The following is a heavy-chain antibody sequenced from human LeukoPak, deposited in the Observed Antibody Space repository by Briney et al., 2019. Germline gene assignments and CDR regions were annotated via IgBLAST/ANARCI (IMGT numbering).Heavy chain of an antibody. J-gene: IGHJ4*02. Sequence: GRSLRLSCAASGFTSSSYAMHWVRQAPGKGLEWVAVISYDGSNKYYADSVKGRFTISRDNSKNTLYLQMNSLRAEDTAVYYCARDRSLWFFDYWGQGTLVTVSS. V-gene: IGHV3-30*04. D-gene: IGHD3-10*01. CDR2: ISYDGSNK. CDR1: GFTSSSYA. CDR3: ARDRSLWFFDY.